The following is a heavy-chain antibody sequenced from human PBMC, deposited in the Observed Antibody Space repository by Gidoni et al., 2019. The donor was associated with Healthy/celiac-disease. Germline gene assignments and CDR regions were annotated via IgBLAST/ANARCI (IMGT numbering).Heavy chain of an antibody. CDR2: ISGNSGSI. Sequence: EVQLVESGGGLVQPGRSLRLSCAASGFTFDDYAMHWVRQAPGKGLGGVSGISGNSGSIGYADSVKGRFTISRDNAKNSLYLQMNSLRAEDTALYYCAKAGRYGSGSYFIYWGQGTLVTVSS. D-gene: IGHD3-10*01. CDR1: GFTFDDYA. V-gene: IGHV3-9*01. CDR3: AKAGRYGSGSYFIY. J-gene: IGHJ4*02.